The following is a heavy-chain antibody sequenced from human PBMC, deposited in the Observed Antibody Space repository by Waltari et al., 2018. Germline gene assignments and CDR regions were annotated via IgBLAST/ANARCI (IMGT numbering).Heavy chain of an antibody. CDR2: MKSKTDGGTT. J-gene: IGHJ4*02. CDR1: GFTFSNAW. Sequence: EVQLVESGGGLVKPGGSLRLSCAASGFTFSNAWMSWVRQAPGKGLEWVGRMKSKTDGGTTDYAAPVKGRFTISRDDSKNTLYLQMNSLKTEDTAVYYCTTGPLPTTVTTGGIIDYWGQGTLVTVSS. D-gene: IGHD4-17*01. CDR3: TTGPLPTTVTTGGIIDY. V-gene: IGHV3-15*01.